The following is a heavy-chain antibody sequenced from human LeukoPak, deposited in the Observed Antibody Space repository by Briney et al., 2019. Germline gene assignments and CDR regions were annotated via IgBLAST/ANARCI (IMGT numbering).Heavy chain of an antibody. D-gene: IGHD4-23*01. CDR2: ITSSSASM. Sequence: GGSLRLSCAASGFTFTTYSMNWVRQAPGKGLEWVSSITSSSASMYYADSVKGRFTISRDNAKNSLYLQMNSLRAEDTAVYYCARDYGGSSPFDYWGQGTLVTVSS. CDR3: ARDYGGSSPFDY. V-gene: IGHV3-21*01. J-gene: IGHJ4*02. CDR1: GFTFTTYS.